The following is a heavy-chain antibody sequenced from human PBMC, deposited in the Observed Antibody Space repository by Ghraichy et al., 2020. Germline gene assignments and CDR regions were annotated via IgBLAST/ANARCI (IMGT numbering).Heavy chain of an antibody. CDR1: GDSVSSNSAA. D-gene: IGHD1-26*01. Sequence: SQTLSLTCVISGDSVSSNSAAWNWIRQSPSRGLEWLGRTYYRSKWYNDYAVSVKSRITINPDTSKNQFSLQLNSVTPEDTAVYYCARDPTPVGAVWFDPWGQGTLVTVSS. CDR3: ARDPTPVGAVWFDP. J-gene: IGHJ5*02. CDR2: TYYRSKWYN. V-gene: IGHV6-1*01.